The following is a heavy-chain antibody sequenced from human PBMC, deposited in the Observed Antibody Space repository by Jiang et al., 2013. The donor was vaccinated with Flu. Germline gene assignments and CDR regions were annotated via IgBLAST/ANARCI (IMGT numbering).Heavy chain of an antibody. V-gene: IGHV4-59*01. Sequence: RVTISVDTSKNQFSLKLSSVTAADTAVYYCAREGADTALDYWGQGTLVTVSS. CDR3: AREGADTALDY. D-gene: IGHD5-18*01. J-gene: IGHJ4*02.